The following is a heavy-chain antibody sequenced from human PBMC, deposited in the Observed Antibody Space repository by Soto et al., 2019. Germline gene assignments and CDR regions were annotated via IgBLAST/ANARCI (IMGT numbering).Heavy chain of an antibody. CDR3: ARDREGATTFSHFDY. J-gene: IGHJ4*02. D-gene: IGHD1-26*01. Sequence: QVQLVQSGAEVKKPGSSVKVSCKASGGTFSSYAISWVRQAPGQGLEWMGGIIPIFGTANYAQKFQGRVTITADESTSKAYMELSSLRSEDTAVYYCARDREGATTFSHFDYWGQGTLVTVSS. V-gene: IGHV1-69*01. CDR1: GGTFSSYA. CDR2: IIPIFGTA.